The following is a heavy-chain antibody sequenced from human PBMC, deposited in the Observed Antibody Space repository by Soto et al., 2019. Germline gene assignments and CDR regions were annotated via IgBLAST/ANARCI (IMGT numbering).Heavy chain of an antibody. J-gene: IGHJ4*02. Sequence: PAGTLTLSCAASGFTLSSYWMSRVLPAPGKGLEWLANIKQDGSEKYYVDSVKGRFTISRDNAKNSLYLQMNSLRAEDTAVYYCARDITGTESLDYWGQGTLVTVSS. CDR2: IKQDGSEK. CDR1: GFTLSSYW. V-gene: IGHV3-7*05. D-gene: IGHD1-7*01. CDR3: ARDITGTESLDY.